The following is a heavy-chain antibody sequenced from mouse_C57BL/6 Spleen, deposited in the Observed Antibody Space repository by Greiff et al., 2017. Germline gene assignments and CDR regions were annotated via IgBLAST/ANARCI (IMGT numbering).Heavy chain of an antibody. CDR2: IDPETGGT. V-gene: IGHV1-15*01. CDR3: TRMDPHWYFDV. Sequence: QVQLKESGAELVRPGASVTLSCKASGYTFTDYEMHWVKQTPVHGLEWIGAIDPETGGTASNQQFQGKAILTADKSSSTAYMELRSLTSEDSAVYYCTRMDPHWYFDVWGTGTTVTVSS. CDR1: GYTFTDYE. J-gene: IGHJ1*03.